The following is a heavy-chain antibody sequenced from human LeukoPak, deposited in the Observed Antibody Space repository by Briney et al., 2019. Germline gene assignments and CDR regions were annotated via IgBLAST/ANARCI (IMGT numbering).Heavy chain of an antibody. D-gene: IGHD6-6*01. CDR2: INPNSGGT. CDR3: ARVRLAARPLGWFDY. Sequence: ASVKVSCKASGYTFTGYYMHWVRQAPGQGLEWMGLINPNSGGTNYAQKFQGRVTMTRDTSISTAYMELSRLRSDDTAVYYCARVRLAARPLGWFDYWGQGTLVTVSS. CDR1: GYTFTGYY. V-gene: IGHV1-2*02. J-gene: IGHJ4*02.